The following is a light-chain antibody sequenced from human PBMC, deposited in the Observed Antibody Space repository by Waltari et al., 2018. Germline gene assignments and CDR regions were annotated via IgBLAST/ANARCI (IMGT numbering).Light chain of an antibody. Sequence: DIVMTQSPDSLAVSLGERATINCQSSQSVLYSSNNKNYLTWYQQRPGQPPKLLIYWASTRESGVPDRFSGSGSGTDFTLTITSVQAEDVAVYYCQQYYSSPPTFGGGTKVEIK. CDR3: QQYYSSPPT. J-gene: IGKJ4*01. V-gene: IGKV4-1*01. CDR2: WAS. CDR1: QSVLYSSNNKNY.